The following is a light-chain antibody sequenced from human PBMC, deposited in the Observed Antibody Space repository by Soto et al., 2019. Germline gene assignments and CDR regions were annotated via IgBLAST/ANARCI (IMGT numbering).Light chain of an antibody. CDR2: ETS. V-gene: IGKV3-15*01. J-gene: IGKJ4*01. CDR1: QSVSSN. CDR3: QQYNNWPLT. Sequence: EIVMTQSPATLSVSPGERATLSCRASQSVSSNLAWYQQKPGQAPRILIYETSTRATGVPARFSGSGSGTEFTLTISSLQSEDFAFYYCQQYNNWPLTFGGGTKVEIK.